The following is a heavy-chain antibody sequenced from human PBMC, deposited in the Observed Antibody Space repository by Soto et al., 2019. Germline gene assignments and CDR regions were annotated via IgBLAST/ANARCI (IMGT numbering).Heavy chain of an antibody. Sequence: ASVKVSCKASGYTFTIYGIIWVRQAPGQGLEWMGWMNPNSGNTGYAQKFQGRVTMTRNTSISTAYMELSSLRSEGTAVYYCARGLRSPIRSPTYYYYYMDVWGKGTTVTVSS. CDR1: GYTFTIYG. CDR3: ARGLRSPIRSPTYYYYYMDV. J-gene: IGHJ6*03. V-gene: IGHV1-8*02. CDR2: MNPNSGNT. D-gene: IGHD3-16*01.